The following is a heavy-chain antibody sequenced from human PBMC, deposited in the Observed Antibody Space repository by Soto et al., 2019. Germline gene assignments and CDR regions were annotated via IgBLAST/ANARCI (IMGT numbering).Heavy chain of an antibody. J-gene: IGHJ4*02. Sequence: LRLSCAASGFTFSSYAMHWVRQAPGKGLEWVAVISYDGSNKYYADSVKGRFTISRDNSKNTLYLQMNSLRAEDTAVYYCARGQKTGAIDYWGQGTLVTVSS. CDR2: ISYDGSNK. D-gene: IGHD1-7*01. CDR3: ARGQKTGAIDY. CDR1: GFTFSSYA. V-gene: IGHV3-30-3*01.